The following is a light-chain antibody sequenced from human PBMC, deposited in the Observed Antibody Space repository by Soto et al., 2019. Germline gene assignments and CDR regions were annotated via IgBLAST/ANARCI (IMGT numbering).Light chain of an antibody. CDR1: SNVVGGYNY. CDR3: SSFTSTSTFV. V-gene: IGLV2-14*01. Sequence: QSALTQPASVSGSPGQSITISCTGTSNVVGGYNYVSWFQQHPGKAPKLLIFEVSNRPSGVSNRFSGSKPGNTASLTISGLQAEDEADYYCSSFTSTSTFVFGTGTKVTVL. J-gene: IGLJ1*01. CDR2: EVS.